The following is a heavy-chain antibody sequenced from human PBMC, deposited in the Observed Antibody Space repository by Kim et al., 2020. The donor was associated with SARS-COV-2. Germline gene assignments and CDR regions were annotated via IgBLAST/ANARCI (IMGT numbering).Heavy chain of an antibody. Sequence: SHKSRVTISVDTSKNQFSLRMNSLTAADTAVYYCARGKTDISGTAYFDSWGQATLVTVSS. D-gene: IGHD1-7*01. J-gene: IGHJ4*02. CDR3: ARGKTDISGTAYFDS. V-gene: IGHV4-34*01.